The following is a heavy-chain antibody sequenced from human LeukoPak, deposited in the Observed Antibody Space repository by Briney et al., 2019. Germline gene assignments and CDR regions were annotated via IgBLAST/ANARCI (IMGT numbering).Heavy chain of an antibody. CDR2: IYTSGST. J-gene: IGHJ4*02. CDR3: AGITIFGVVII. V-gene: IGHV4-61*02. Sequence: SETLSLTCTVSGGSISSGSYYWRWIRQPAGKGLEWIGRIYTSGSTNYNPSLKSRVTISVDTSKSQFSLKLSSVTAADTAVYYCAGITIFGVVIIWGQGTLVTVSS. CDR1: GGSISSGSYY. D-gene: IGHD3-3*01.